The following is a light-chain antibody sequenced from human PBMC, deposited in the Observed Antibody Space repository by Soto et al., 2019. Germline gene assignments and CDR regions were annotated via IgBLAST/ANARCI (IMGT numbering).Light chain of an antibody. CDR3: QQRSTR. J-gene: IGKJ4*01. V-gene: IGKV3-11*01. CDR2: DAS. CDR1: QSVSRS. Sequence: EIVLTQSPATLSLSPGDRAVLSCSASQSVSRSLTWYQHKPGQAPRLLIYDASTRATGIPRRFSGSGSGTDSTLTISSLEPEDFAVYYCQQRSTRFGGGTKVEIK.